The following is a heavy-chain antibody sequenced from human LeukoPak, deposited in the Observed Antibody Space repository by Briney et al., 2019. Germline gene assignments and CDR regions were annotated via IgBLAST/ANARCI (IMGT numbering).Heavy chain of an antibody. CDR2: IYHSGST. V-gene: IGHV4-30-2*01. J-gene: IGHJ6*02. D-gene: IGHD6-13*01. CDR3: ARGADTSSWYGFYYYGLDV. Sequence: SETLCLTCAVSGGSISTGGYSWSWIRQPPGKGLEWIGYIYHSGSTYYNPSLKSRVTISVDMSKNQFSLKLSSVTAADTAVYYCARGADTSSWYGFYYYGLDVWGQGTTVTVSS. CDR1: GGSISTGGYS.